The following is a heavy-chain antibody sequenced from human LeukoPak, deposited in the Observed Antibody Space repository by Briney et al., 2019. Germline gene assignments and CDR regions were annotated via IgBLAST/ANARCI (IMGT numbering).Heavy chain of an antibody. CDR2: IWSTGTTG. CDR1: GYTFSDHG. J-gene: IGHJ4*02. CDR3: AREFWRGNDY. D-gene: IGHD3-3*01. V-gene: IGHV3-33*01. Sequence: GRSLRLSCVASGYTFSDHGMHWVRQAPGKGLEWVTMIWSTGTTGFYADSVKGRFTISRDNSKNTLYLQMDNLRVEDTGVYYCAREFWRGNDYWGQGTLVTVSP.